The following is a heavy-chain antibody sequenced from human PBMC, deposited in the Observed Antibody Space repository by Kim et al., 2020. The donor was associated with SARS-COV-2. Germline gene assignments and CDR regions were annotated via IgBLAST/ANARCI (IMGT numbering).Heavy chain of an antibody. D-gene: IGHD3-10*01. Sequence: SVKVSCKASGGTFSSYAISWVRQAPGQGLEWMGGIIPIFGTANYAQKFQGRVTITADKSTSTAYMELSSLRSEDTAVYYCARVTMVRGSRSTTRGWFDPWGQGTLVTVSS. CDR3: ARVTMVRGSRSTTRGWFDP. V-gene: IGHV1-69*06. J-gene: IGHJ5*02. CDR1: GGTFSSYA. CDR2: IIPIFGTA.